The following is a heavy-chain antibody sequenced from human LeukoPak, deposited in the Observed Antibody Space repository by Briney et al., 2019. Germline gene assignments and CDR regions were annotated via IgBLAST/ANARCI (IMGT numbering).Heavy chain of an antibody. CDR1: GYTFTGYY. CDR3: ARDLILGGASFCDN. J-gene: IGHJ4*02. D-gene: IGHD3/OR15-3a*01. V-gene: IGHV1-2*02. Sequence: GASVKVSCKASGYTFTGYYLHWVRQAPGQGLEWMGWINPNSGGTNFAQKFQGRVTMTRDTSISTAYMELSSLRSDDTAVYYCARDLILGGASFCDNWGQGSLVTVSS. CDR2: INPNSGGT.